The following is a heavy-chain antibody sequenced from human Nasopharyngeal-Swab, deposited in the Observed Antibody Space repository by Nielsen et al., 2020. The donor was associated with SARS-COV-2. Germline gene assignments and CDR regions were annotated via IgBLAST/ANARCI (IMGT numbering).Heavy chain of an antibody. CDR2: ISSDSKTI. CDR3: VTQLYVH. J-gene: IGHJ4*02. V-gene: IGHV3-11*04. Sequence: GESLKISGAASGFTFNEYYMNWIRQVPGKGLEWVSYISSDSKTIYYADSVKGRFSISRDNAKSSLYLQMNGLRAEDTGVYYCVTQLYVHGGQGTQVTVSS. CDR1: GFTFNEYY. D-gene: IGHD2-8*01.